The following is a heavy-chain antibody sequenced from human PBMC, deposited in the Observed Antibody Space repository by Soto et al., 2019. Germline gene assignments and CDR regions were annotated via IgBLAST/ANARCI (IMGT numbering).Heavy chain of an antibody. J-gene: IGHJ4*02. V-gene: IGHV3-7*03. CDR1: GLTFTDYW. CDR2: IKQDESEK. CDR3: AKARYYDSTGYLYYFDY. Sequence: PGGSLRLSCVTYGLTFTDYWMSWVRQAPGKGLEWVANIKQDESEKNYLDSVKGRFTISRDNAKNSLYLQMNSLRAEDTAVYYCAKARYYDSTGYLYYFDYWGQGTQVTVSS. D-gene: IGHD3-22*01.